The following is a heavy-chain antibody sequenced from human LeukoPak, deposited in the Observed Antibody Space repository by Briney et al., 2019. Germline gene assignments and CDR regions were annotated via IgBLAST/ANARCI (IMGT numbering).Heavy chain of an antibody. D-gene: IGHD5-18*01. Sequence: PGGSLRLSCTASGFTFGDYAMSWVRQAPGKGLEWVGFIRSKAYGGTTEYAASVKGRFTISRDDSKSIAYLQMNSLKTEDTAVYYCTRAGNGYSYGYGFDYWGRGTLVTVSS. CDR1: GFTFGDYA. CDR3: TRAGNGYSYGYGFDY. V-gene: IGHV3-49*04. CDR2: IRSKAYGGTT. J-gene: IGHJ4*02.